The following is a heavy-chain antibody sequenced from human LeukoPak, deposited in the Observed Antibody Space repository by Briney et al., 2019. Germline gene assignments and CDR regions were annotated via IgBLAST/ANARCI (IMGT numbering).Heavy chain of an antibody. D-gene: IGHD1-14*01. Sequence: PGGSLRLSCAASGFTFSSYWMSWVRQAPGKGLEWVANIKQDGSEKYYVDSVKGRFTISRDNAKNSLYLQMNSLRAEDTAVYYCARGSGRDSYWYFDLWGRGTLSLSPQ. J-gene: IGHJ2*01. V-gene: IGHV3-7*01. CDR1: GFTFSSYW. CDR2: IKQDGSEK. CDR3: ARGSGRDSYWYFDL.